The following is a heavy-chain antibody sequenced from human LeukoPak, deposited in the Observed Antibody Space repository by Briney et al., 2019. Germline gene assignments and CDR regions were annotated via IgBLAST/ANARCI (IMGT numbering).Heavy chain of an antibody. Sequence: GGSLRLSCAASGFTFTTYWMHWVRQVPGKGLVWVARIKGDGSSTRHADSMKGRFTVSRDNAKNSLYLQMNSLRAEDTAVYYCARGWLATPWGQGTLVTVSS. CDR2: IKGDGSST. J-gene: IGHJ5*02. CDR3: ARGWLATP. V-gene: IGHV3-74*01. D-gene: IGHD6-19*01. CDR1: GFTFTTYW.